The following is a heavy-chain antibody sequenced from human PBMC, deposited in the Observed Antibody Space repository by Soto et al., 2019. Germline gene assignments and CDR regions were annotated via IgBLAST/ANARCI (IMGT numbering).Heavy chain of an antibody. CDR3: ARGVVSSWVDSYYGMDV. D-gene: IGHD2-15*01. J-gene: IGHJ6*02. V-gene: IGHV3-21*06. CDR1: GFNFSIYS. CDR2: ISSRTGYI. Sequence: EVQLVESGGGLVKPGGSLRLSCAPSGFNFSIYSMNWVRQAPGKGLEWVASISSRTGYINYADSVKGRATISRDNAKNSLFLQLNSLRAEDMARYYCARGVVSSWVDSYYGMDVWGPGTTVTVSS.